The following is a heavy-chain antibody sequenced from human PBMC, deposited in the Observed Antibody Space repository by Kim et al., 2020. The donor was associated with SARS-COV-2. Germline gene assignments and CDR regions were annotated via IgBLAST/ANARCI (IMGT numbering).Heavy chain of an antibody. J-gene: IGHJ6*02. V-gene: IGHV3-33*01. Sequence: YYADSVEGRFTISGDNSKNTLYLQMNSLRAEDTAVYYCARDTRDYYGMDVWGQGTTVTVSS. CDR3: ARDTRDYYGMDV.